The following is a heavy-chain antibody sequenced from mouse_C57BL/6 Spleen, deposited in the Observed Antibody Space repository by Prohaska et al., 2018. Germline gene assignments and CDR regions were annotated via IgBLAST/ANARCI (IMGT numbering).Heavy chain of an antibody. J-gene: IGHJ1*03. V-gene: IGHV4-1*01. D-gene: IGHD4-1*01. CDR2: INPDSSTI. CDR1: GIDFSRYW. CDR3: ASPNWDWYFDV. Sequence: EVKLLQSGGGLVQPGGSLKLSCAASGIDFSRYWMSWVRRAPGKGLEWIGEINPDSSTINYAPSLKDKFIISRDNAKNTLYRQMSKVRSEDTALYYCASPNWDWYFDVWGTGTTVTVSS.